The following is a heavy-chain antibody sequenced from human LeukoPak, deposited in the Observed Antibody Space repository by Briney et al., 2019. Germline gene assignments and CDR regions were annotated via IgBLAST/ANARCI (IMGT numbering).Heavy chain of an antibody. V-gene: IGHV3-23*01. CDR3: AKDLIYSSSWSDN. Sequence: GGSLRLSCAASGFTFSSYGMSWVRQGQGKGPEWVSSISDHGNSTYTAASVKGRFTISRDNSKNTLYLQMNSLRAEDTAVYYCAKDLIYSSSWSDNWGQGTLVTVSS. CDR2: ISDHGNST. CDR1: GFTFSSYG. D-gene: IGHD6-13*01. J-gene: IGHJ1*01.